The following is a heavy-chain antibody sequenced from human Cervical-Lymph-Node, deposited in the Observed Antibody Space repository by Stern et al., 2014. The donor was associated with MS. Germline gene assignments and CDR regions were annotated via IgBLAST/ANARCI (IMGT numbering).Heavy chain of an antibody. D-gene: IGHD6-19*01. CDR3: ARDPMYNNGWDFDA. CDR2: VGDGGRNT. J-gene: IGHJ4*02. Sequence: EVQLVESGGGLVKPGGSLRLSCAASGFTFSGYTMNCVRQAPGKGLEWVSRVGDGGRNTYYADSVKGRFTISRDNSKNLLYLQMNSLRAEDTATYYCARDPMYNNGWDFDAWGQGTLVTVSS. CDR1: GFTFSGYT. V-gene: IGHV3-23*04.